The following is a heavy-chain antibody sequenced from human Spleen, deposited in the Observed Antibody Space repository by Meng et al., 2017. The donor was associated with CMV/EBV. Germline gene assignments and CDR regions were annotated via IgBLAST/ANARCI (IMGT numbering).Heavy chain of an antibody. D-gene: IGHD5-18*01. V-gene: IGHV1-2*02. Sequence: ASVKVSCKASGYTFTGYYMHWVRQAPGQGLEWMGWINPNSGGTNYAQKFQGRVTMTRDTSISTAYMELSRLRSDDTAVYYCASEVDTAMVTYYYGMDVWGQGTTVTVSS. CDR3: ASEVDTAMVTYYYGMDV. CDR2: INPNSGGT. CDR1: GYTFTGYY. J-gene: IGHJ6*02.